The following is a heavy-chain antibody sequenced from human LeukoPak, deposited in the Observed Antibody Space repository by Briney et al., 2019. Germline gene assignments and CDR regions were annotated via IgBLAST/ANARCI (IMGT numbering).Heavy chain of an antibody. CDR3: ARDPGYSSSWYYYYYGMDV. CDR1: GFTFSSYW. D-gene: IGHD6-13*01. V-gene: IGHV3-7*01. Sequence: GGSLRLSCAASGFTFSSYWMSWVRQAPGKGPEWVANIKQDGSEKYYVDSVKGRFTISRDNAKNSLYLQMNSLRAEDTAVYYCARDPGYSSSWYYYYYGMDVWGQGTTVTVSS. J-gene: IGHJ6*02. CDR2: IKQDGSEK.